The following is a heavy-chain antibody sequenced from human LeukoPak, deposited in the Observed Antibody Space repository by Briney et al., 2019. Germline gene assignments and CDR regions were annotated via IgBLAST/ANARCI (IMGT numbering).Heavy chain of an antibody. J-gene: IGHJ3*02. CDR3: ATNQVASSRFLEWLEAFDI. D-gene: IGHD3-3*01. V-gene: IGHV1-46*01. CDR2: INPSNGIT. Sequence: GASVTVSCKASGFTFSNHFMHWVRQAPGQGLEWMGIINPSNGITNYAQKFQGRVTMTRDMSTSTVYMELSSLTSEDTAVYYCATNQVASSRFLEWLEAFDIWGQGTMVTVSS. CDR1: GFTFSNHF.